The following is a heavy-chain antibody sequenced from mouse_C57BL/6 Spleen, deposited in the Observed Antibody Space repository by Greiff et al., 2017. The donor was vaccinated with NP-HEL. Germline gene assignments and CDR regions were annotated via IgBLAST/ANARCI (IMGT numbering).Heavy chain of an antibody. D-gene: IGHD1-1*01. J-gene: IGHJ3*01. Sequence: QVQLQQSGAELVRPGTSVKVSCKASGYAFTNYLIEWVKQRPGQGLEWIGVINPGSGGTNYNEKFKGKATLTADKSSSTAYMQLSSLTSEDSAVYFCARSDYGSSYSWFAYWGQGTLVTVSA. CDR3: ARSDYGSSYSWFAY. V-gene: IGHV1-54*01. CDR1: GYAFTNYL. CDR2: INPGSGGT.